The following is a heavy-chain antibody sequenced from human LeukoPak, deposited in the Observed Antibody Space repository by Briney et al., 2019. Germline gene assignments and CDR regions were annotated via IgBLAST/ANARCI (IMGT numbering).Heavy chain of an antibody. J-gene: IGHJ1*01. CDR1: GFTFSNYA. D-gene: IGHD3/OR15-3a*01. V-gene: IGHV3-30*04. Sequence: PVGSLRLSCAASGFTFSNYALHWVRQAPGKGLEWVAVISYDGSNKYYADSVKGRFTISRDNSKNTLYLQMNSLRAEDTAVYYCARDSGFSGTQRGEHWGQGTLVTVSS. CDR2: ISYDGSNK. CDR3: ARDSGFSGTQRGEH.